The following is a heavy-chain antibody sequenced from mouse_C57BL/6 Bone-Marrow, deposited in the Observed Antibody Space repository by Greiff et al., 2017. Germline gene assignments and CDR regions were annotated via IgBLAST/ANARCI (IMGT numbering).Heavy chain of an antibody. D-gene: IGHD2-1*01. CDR3: ARPPHYGNYPWFAY. CDR1: GYTFTSYG. Sequence: LVESGAELARPGASVKLSCKASGYTFTSYGISWVKKRTGQGLEWIGEIYPRSGNTYYNEKFKGKATLTADKSSSTAYMELRSLTSEDSAVYFCARPPHYGNYPWFAYWGQGTLVTVSA. J-gene: IGHJ3*01. CDR2: IYPRSGNT. V-gene: IGHV1-81*01.